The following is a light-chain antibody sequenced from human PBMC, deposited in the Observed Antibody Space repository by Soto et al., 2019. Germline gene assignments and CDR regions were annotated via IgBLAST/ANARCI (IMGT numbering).Light chain of an antibody. CDR3: AAWDDSLSGMV. CDR2: EVN. V-gene: IGLV2-14*01. J-gene: IGLJ3*02. CDR1: SSDVGGYNS. Sequence: QSALAQPASVSGSPGQSITISCTGTSSDVGGYNSVSWYQQHPGKAPKLMIYEVNYRPSGISNRFSGSRSGTSASLAISGLRSEDEADYYCAAWDDSLSGMVFGGGTKVTVL.